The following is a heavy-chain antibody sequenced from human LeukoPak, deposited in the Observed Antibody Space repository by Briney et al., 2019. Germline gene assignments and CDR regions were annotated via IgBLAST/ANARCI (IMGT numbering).Heavy chain of an antibody. V-gene: IGHV3-30-3*01. J-gene: IGHJ4*02. Sequence: GGSLRLSCAASGFTFSSYAMHWVRQAPGKGLEWVAVISYDGSNKYYADSVKGRFTISRDNSKNTLYLQMNSLRAEDTAVYYCARPYDSSGLFDYWGQGTLVTVSS. CDR2: ISYDGSNK. CDR1: GFTFSSYA. D-gene: IGHD3-22*01. CDR3: ARPYDSSGLFDY.